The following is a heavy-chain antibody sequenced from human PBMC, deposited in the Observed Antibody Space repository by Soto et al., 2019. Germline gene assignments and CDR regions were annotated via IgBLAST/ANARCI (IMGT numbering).Heavy chain of an antibody. J-gene: IGHJ4*02. CDR1: GGSIRGYY. CDR3: VRASMPKAHFDS. Sequence: SETLSLTCTVSGGSIRGYYWSWIRQSAGMGLEWIGRMHTSGSTNYNPSLKSRVTFSVDMSKNQISLKLTSVTAADTALYYCVRASMPKAHFDSWGQGTLVTVSS. V-gene: IGHV4-4*07. D-gene: IGHD2-2*01. CDR2: MHTSGST.